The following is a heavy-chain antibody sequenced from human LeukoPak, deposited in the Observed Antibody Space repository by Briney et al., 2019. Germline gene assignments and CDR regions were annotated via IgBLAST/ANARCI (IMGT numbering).Heavy chain of an antibody. J-gene: IGHJ4*02. CDR2: ISYDGSNK. V-gene: IGHV3-30-3*01. CDR1: GFTFSSYA. CDR3: ARDKYYDILTGPFDY. D-gene: IGHD3-9*01. Sequence: GRSLRLSCAASGFTFSSYAMHWVRQAPGKGLEWVAVISYDGSNKYYADPVKGRFTISRDNSKNTLYLQMNSLRAEDTAVYYCARDKYYDILTGPFDYWGQGTLVTVSS.